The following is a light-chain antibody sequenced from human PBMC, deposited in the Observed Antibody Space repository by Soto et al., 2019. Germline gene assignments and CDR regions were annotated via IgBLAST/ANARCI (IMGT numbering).Light chain of an antibody. V-gene: IGKV3-20*01. CDR1: QSVSSSY. J-gene: IGKJ4*01. CDR3: QQYGSSPLT. Sequence: LSLSPGERATLSCRASQSVSSSYLAWYQQKPGQAPRLLIYGASSRATGIPDRFSGSGSGTDFTLTISRLEPEDFAVYYCQQYGSSPLTFGGGTKVEIK. CDR2: GAS.